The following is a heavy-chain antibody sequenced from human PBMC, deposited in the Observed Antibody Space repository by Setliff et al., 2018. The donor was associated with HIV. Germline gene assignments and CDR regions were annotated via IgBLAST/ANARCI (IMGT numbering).Heavy chain of an antibody. J-gene: IGHJ3*02. Sequence: SETLSLTCAVYGGSFSGYYWSWIRQPPGKGLEWIWEINHSGSTNYNPSLKSRVTISVDTSKNQFSLKLSSVTAADTAVYYCARAPTGVTNAFDIWGQGTMVTVSS. CDR2: INHSGST. CDR3: ARAPTGVTNAFDI. CDR1: GGSFSGYY. D-gene: IGHD2-8*02. V-gene: IGHV4-34*01.